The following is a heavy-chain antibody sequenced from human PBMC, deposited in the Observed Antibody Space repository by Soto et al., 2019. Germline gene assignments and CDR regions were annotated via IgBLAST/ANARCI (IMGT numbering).Heavy chain of an antibody. V-gene: IGHV4-61*01. D-gene: IGHD3-22*01. CDR2: VFESENT. CDR3: ARDTTRRTYYYDSSDDY. Sequence: SETLSLTCNVSGTSVTSYSYYWNWIRQPPGKGLEWIGYVFESENTKYNPSLKGRASISVDTSKNQFSLTLTSVTAADTAVYYCARDTTRRTYYYDSSDDYWGQGTLVTVSS. CDR1: GTSVTSYSYY. J-gene: IGHJ4*02.